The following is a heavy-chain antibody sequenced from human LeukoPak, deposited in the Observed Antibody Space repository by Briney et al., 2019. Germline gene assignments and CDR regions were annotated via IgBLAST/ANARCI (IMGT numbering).Heavy chain of an antibody. CDR2: IYYSGST. Sequence: SETLSLTCTVSGGSISSYYWSWIRQPPGKGLEWIGYIYYSGSTNYNPSLKSRVTISVDTSKNQFSLKLSSVTAADTAVYYCARHYSPFYYDSSGYYYRNWFDPWGQGTLVTVSS. CDR1: GGSISSYY. V-gene: IGHV4-59*08. D-gene: IGHD3-22*01. CDR3: ARHYSPFYYDSSGYYYRNWFDP. J-gene: IGHJ5*02.